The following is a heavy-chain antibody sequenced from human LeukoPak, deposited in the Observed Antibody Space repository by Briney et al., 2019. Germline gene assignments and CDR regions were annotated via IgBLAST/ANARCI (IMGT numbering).Heavy chain of an antibody. D-gene: IGHD6-19*01. CDR1: GYTFTSYD. J-gene: IGHJ6*03. V-gene: IGHV1-8*01. CDR3: ARPGVISSGWHHLYSSYYYMDV. Sequence: ASVKVSCKASGYTFTSYDINWGRQATGQGLEGMGWMNPNSGNTGYAQKFQGRVTMTRNTSISTAYMELSSLRSEDTAVYYCARPGVISSGWHHLYSSYYYMDVWGKATTVTASS. CDR2: MNPNSGNT.